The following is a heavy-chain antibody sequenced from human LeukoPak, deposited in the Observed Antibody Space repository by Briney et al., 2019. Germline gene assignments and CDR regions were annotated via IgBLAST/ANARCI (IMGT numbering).Heavy chain of an antibody. CDR1: GFTFSNAW. J-gene: IGHJ4*02. D-gene: IGHD6-13*01. Sequence: GGSLRLSCAASGFTFSNAWMSWVRQAPGKGLVWVSRINSDGSSTGYAGSVKGRFTISRDNAKNSLYLQMNSLRAEDTAVYYCARDNAGPFDYWGQGTLVTVSS. CDR3: ARDNAGPFDY. CDR2: INSDGSST. V-gene: IGHV3-74*01.